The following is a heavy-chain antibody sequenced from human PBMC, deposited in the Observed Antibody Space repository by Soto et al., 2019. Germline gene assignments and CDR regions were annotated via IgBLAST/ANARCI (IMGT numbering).Heavy chain of an antibody. D-gene: IGHD3-9*01. CDR1: GFLFRSYA. J-gene: IGHJ4*02. CDR2: ISGSGEIT. CDR3: GKARYLLVDQPLYFES. V-gene: IGHV3-23*01. Sequence: EVQLLESGGGLVRPGGSLRLSCAASGFLFRSYAMGWVRQAPGKGLEWISVISGSGEITLYTDSVKGRFTISRDFSNNTLSLQMNSLRADDTAIYYCGKARYLLVDQPLYFESWGQGTLVTVSS.